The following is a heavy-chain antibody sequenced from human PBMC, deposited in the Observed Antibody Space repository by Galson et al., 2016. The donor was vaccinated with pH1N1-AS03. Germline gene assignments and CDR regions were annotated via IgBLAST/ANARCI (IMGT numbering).Heavy chain of an antibody. V-gene: IGHV1-69*05. Sequence: SCKASGGTFSNYAISWVQQAPGQGLEWLGGFIPVFNTVKYEQKFQGRVTITTDESTSTAYMEVRSLRSEDTAVYYRAGRQNGRHYDFWSGARGFDSWGQGTLVTVSS. CDR3: AGRQNGRHYDFWSGARGFDS. CDR1: GGTFSNYA. CDR2: FIPVFNTV. J-gene: IGHJ4*02. D-gene: IGHD3-3*01.